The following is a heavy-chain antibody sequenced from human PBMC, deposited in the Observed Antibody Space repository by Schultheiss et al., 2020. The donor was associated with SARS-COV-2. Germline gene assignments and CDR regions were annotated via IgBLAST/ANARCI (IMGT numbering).Heavy chain of an antibody. V-gene: IGHV1-18*04. CDR3: ARATRITMVRGVIIGYYYYGMDV. CDR1: GYTFTGYY. J-gene: IGHJ6*02. Sequence: GESLKISCKASGYTFTGYYMHWVRQAPGQGLEWMGWISAYNGNTNYAQKLQGRVTMTTDTSTSTAYMELRSLRSDDTAVYYCARATRITMVRGVIIGYYYYGMDVWGQGTTVTVSS. CDR2: ISAYNGNT. D-gene: IGHD3-10*01.